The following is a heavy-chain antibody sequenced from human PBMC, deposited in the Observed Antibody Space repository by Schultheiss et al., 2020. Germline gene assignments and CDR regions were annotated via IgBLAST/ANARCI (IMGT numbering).Heavy chain of an antibody. Sequence: GESLKIACAASGFTFSNAWMNWVRQAPGKGLEWVGRIKSKTDGGTTDYAPPVKGRFTISRDDSKNTLYLQMNSLKTEDTAVYYCTTDRGQQLVVDYYYYGMDVWGQGTTVTVSS. D-gene: IGHD6-13*01. CDR1: GFTFSNAW. J-gene: IGHJ6*02. CDR2: IKSKTDGGTT. CDR3: TTDRGQQLVVDYYYYGMDV. V-gene: IGHV3-15*07.